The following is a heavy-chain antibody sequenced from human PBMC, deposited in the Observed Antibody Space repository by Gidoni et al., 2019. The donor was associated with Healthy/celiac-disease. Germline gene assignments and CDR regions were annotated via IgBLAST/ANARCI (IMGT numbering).Heavy chain of an antibody. CDR2: IDPSDSYT. CDR1: GYSFTSYW. Sequence: EVQLVQSGAEVKKPGESLRISCKGSGYSFTSYWISWVRQMPGKGLEWMGRIDPSDSYTNDSPSFQGHVTISADKSISTAYLQWSSLKASDTAIYYCARHRACSSTSCYSSWFDPWGQGTLVTVSS. V-gene: IGHV5-10-1*03. J-gene: IGHJ5*02. D-gene: IGHD2-2*01. CDR3: ARHRACSSTSCYSSWFDP.